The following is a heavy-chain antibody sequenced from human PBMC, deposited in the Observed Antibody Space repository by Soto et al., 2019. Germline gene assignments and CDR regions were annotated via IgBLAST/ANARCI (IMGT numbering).Heavy chain of an antibody. D-gene: IGHD5-12*01. V-gene: IGHV3-49*03. CDR1: GFVFADYG. Sequence: SGGCLRLSCSTSGFVFADYGLNWFRQAPGKGLEWVGFIRSVPYGGTTEYAASVKGRFTISVDVSKSIGYLQMNSLQTEDTAVYFCTRMDSGYAIFDDWGQGTLVTASS. J-gene: IGHJ4*02. CDR2: IRSVPYGGTT. CDR3: TRMDSGYAIFDD.